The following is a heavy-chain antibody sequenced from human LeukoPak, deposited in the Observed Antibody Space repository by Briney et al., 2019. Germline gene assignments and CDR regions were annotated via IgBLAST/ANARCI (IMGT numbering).Heavy chain of an antibody. Sequence: GGSLRLSCAASGFTFSSYGMHWVRQAPGKGLEWVSGISGNGDSTYYADSVKGRFTISRDNSKNTLYLQMNSLRADDTAIYYCATLYSRGSYYFDYWGHGTLVTVSS. CDR3: ATLYSRGSYYFDY. CDR2: ISGNGDST. CDR1: GFTFSSYG. V-gene: IGHV3-23*01. J-gene: IGHJ4*01. D-gene: IGHD3-16*01.